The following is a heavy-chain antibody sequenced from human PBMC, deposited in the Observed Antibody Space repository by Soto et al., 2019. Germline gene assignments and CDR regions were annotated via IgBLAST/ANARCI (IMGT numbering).Heavy chain of an antibody. J-gene: IGHJ4*02. Sequence: QVQLQESGPGLVKPSQTLSLTCTVSGGSISSGGYYWSWIRQHPGKGLECIGYIYYSGSAYYNPSLKSRVILSVDTSKNQSSLKLSSVTAADTAVYFCARGGYCSSTDCYIDSWGQGTLVTVSS. CDR2: IYYSGSA. D-gene: IGHD2-2*01. CDR3: ARGGYCSSTDCYIDS. V-gene: IGHV4-31*03. CDR1: GGSISSGGYY.